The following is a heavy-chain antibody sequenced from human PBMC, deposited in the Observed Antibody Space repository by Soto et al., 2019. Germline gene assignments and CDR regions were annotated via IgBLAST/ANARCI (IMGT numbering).Heavy chain of an antibody. CDR2: ISGSGGST. D-gene: IGHD3-10*01. CDR3: ANNNLFGSGTIDY. Sequence: EVQLLDSGGGLVQPGGSLRQSCAASGFTFSRYAMSWVRQAPGKGLEWVSAISGSGGSTYYADSVKGRFTISRDNSKNTLFLQMNSLRAEDTAVYYCANNNLFGSGTIDYWGPGTLVTVSS. V-gene: IGHV3-23*01. CDR1: GFTFSRYA. J-gene: IGHJ4*02.